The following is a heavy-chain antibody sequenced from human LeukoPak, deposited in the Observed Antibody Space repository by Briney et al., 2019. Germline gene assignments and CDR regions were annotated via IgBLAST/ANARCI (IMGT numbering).Heavy chain of an antibody. CDR1: GYTFTSCG. CDR3: ARDLRRYSSSWPDR. D-gene: IGHD6-13*01. V-gene: IGHV1-18*01. CDR2: ISAYNGNT. Sequence: ASVKVSCKASGYTFTSCGISWVRQAPGQGLEWMGWISAYNGNTNYAQKLQGRVTMTTDTSTSTAYMELRSLRSDDTAVYYCARDLRRYSSSWPDRWGQGTLVTVSS. J-gene: IGHJ4*02.